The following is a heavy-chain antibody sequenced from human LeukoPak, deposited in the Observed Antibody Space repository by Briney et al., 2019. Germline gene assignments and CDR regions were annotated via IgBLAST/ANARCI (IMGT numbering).Heavy chain of an antibody. V-gene: IGHV3-21*01. J-gene: IGHJ4*02. CDR2: ISSSSSYI. CDR3: ARRRISYGGNGL. Sequence: GGSLRLSCAASGFTFSSYSMNWVRQAPGKGLEWVSSISSSSSYIYYADSVKGRFTISRDNAKNSLYLQMNSLRAEDTALYYCARRRISYGGNGLWGQGTLVTVSS. D-gene: IGHD4-23*01. CDR1: GFTFSSYS.